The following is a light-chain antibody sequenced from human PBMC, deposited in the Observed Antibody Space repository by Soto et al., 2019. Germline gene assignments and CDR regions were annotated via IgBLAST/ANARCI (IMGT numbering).Light chain of an antibody. J-gene: IGKJ3*01. CDR2: GAS. V-gene: IGKV1-9*01. Sequence: IQLTQSPSSLSSSVGDRVTITCRASQGISSFLAWYQQKPGKAPKLLIYGASTLQSGVPSRFSGSGSGTDFTLTIGSLQPEDFATYYCQQLNSFPNTFGHGTKVEIK. CDR3: QQLNSFPNT. CDR1: QGISSF.